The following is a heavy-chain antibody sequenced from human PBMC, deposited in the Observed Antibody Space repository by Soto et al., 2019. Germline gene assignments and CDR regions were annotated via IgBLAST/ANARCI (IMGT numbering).Heavy chain of an antibody. D-gene: IGHD6-13*01. J-gene: IGHJ3*02. CDR2: INPTTTTT. V-gene: IGHV1-46*03. CDR1: ENTFSTYS. Sequence: QVHLVQSGAEVKKPGTSVKVSCKASENTFSTYSLHWVRQAPGQGLEWMGVINPTTTTTTDAQKFQGRVTMTRDTSTSTVFLELSSLRSGDTAVYYCARDLYSTSWYVRAFDMWAKGQWSPSLQ. CDR3: ARDLYSTSWYVRAFDM.